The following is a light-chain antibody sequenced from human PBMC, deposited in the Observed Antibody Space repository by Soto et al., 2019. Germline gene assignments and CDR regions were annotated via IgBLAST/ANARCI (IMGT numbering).Light chain of an antibody. CDR1: SSDVGGYNY. J-gene: IGLJ2*01. CDR2: DVS. Sequence: QSVLTQPASVSGSPGQSITIPCTGTSSDVGGYNYVSWYQQHPGKAPKLLIYDVSNRPSGVSQRFSGSKSGNTASLTISGLQAEDEADYYCSSYTSRGTLWGVFGGGTKLTVL. V-gene: IGLV2-14*01. CDR3: SSYTSRGTLWGV.